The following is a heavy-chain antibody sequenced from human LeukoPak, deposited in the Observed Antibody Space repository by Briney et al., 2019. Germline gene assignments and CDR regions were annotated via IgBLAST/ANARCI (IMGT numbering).Heavy chain of an antibody. D-gene: IGHD1-26*01. CDR2: INPNSGGT. CDR1: GYTFTDYY. V-gene: IGHV1-2*02. J-gene: IGHJ6*03. Sequence: ASVKVSCKASGYTFTDYYMHWVRQAPGQGLEWMGWINPNSGGTNYAQKFQGRVTMTRDTSISTAYMELSRLRSDDTAVYYCASSGSYRVPYYYYMDVWGKGTTVTISS. CDR3: ASSGSYRVPYYYYMDV.